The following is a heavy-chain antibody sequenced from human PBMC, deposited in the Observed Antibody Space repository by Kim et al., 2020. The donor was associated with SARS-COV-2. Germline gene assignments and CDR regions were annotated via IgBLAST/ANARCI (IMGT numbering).Heavy chain of an antibody. J-gene: IGHJ4*02. V-gene: IGHV3-30*07. CDR3: AREPEEDIVVVPAAMSFDY. D-gene: IGHD2-2*01. Sequence: GRVTISRDNSKNTLYLQMNSLRAEDTAVYYCAREPEEDIVVVPAAMSFDYWGQGTLVTVSS.